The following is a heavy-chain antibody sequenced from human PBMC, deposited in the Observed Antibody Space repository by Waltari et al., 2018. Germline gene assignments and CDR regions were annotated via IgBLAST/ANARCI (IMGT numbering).Heavy chain of an antibody. V-gene: IGHV3-30*18. Sequence: QVQLVESGGGVVQPGRSLRLSCAASGFTFSNYGMHWVRQAPGKGLEWVAVISYDLSNKFYGDSVKGRFTISRDNSKNTLYLQMNSLRAEDTAVYYCAKDRAVGGYYMDVWGKGATVTVSS. CDR2: ISYDLSNK. CDR3: AKDRAVGGYYMDV. CDR1: GFTFSNYG. J-gene: IGHJ6*03. D-gene: IGHD6-19*01.